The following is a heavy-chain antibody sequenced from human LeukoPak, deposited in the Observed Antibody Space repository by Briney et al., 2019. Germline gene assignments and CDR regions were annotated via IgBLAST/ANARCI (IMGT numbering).Heavy chain of an antibody. CDR1: GYTFTSYD. CDR2: MNPNSGNT. Sequence: ASVKVSCKASGYTFTSYDINWVRQATGQGLEWMGWMNPNSGNTGYAQKFQGRVTITRNTSISTAYMELSSLRSEDTAVYYCARLYSSSRHYYYYYYMDVWGKGTTVTVSS. D-gene: IGHD6-13*01. J-gene: IGHJ6*03. V-gene: IGHV1-8*03. CDR3: ARLYSSSRHYYYYYYMDV.